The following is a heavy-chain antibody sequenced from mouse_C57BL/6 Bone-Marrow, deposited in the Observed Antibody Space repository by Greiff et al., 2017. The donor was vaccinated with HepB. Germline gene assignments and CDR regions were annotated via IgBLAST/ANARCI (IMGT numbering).Heavy chain of an antibody. CDR3: AREGTGPFAY. Sequence: EVKLMESGGGLVKPGGSLKLSCAASGFTFSSYAMSWVRQTPEKRLEWVATISDGGSHTYYPDNVKGRFTISRDNAKNNLYLQMSHLKSEDTAMYYCAREGTGPFAYWGQGTLVTVSA. V-gene: IGHV5-4*01. D-gene: IGHD4-1*01. CDR2: ISDGGSHT. CDR1: GFTFSSYA. J-gene: IGHJ3*01.